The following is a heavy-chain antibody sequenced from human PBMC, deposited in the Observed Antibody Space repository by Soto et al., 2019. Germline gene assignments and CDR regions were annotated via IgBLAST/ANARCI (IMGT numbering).Heavy chain of an antibody. CDR3: ARMGYHSSDYLSKWFDP. J-gene: IGHJ5*02. V-gene: IGHV4-61*01. Sequence: QVQLQESGPGLVKPSETLSLTCTVSGDSVRSGIYYWSWIRQPPGKRLELIGFIDYSGSTNHNPSLKSRVTISLDTSKNQFSLKLKSVTAADTAVYYCARMGYHSSDYLSKWFDPWGQGTVLTVPS. D-gene: IGHD3-22*01. CDR1: GDSVRSGIYY. CDR2: IDYSGST.